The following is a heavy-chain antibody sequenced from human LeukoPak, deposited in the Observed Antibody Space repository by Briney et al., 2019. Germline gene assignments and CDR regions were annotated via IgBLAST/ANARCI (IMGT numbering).Heavy chain of an antibody. CDR2: ISGSGGST. CDR3: AKTISSGWYWYYYYYYGMDV. J-gene: IGHJ6*02. CDR1: GFTFSSYA. V-gene: IGHV3-23*01. Sequence: PGGSLRLSCAASGFTFSSYAMSWVRQAPGKGLEWVSAISGSGGSTYYADSVKGRFTISRDNSKNTLYLQMNSLRAEDTAVYYCAKTISSGWYWYYYYYYGMDVWGRGTTVTVSS. D-gene: IGHD6-19*01.